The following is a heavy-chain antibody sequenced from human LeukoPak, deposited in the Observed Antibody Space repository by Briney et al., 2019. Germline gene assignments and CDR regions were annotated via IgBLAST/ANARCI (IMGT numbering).Heavy chain of an antibody. Sequence: GGSLRLSCAASGFTVSSNYMSWVRQAPGKGLEWVSVIYSGGSTYYADSVKGRFTISRDNSKNTLYLQMNSLGAEDTAVYYCARDELYDSSGYYDYWGQGTLVTVSS. J-gene: IGHJ4*02. CDR2: IYSGGST. CDR1: GFTVSSNY. D-gene: IGHD3-22*01. CDR3: ARDELYDSSGYYDY. V-gene: IGHV3-66*01.